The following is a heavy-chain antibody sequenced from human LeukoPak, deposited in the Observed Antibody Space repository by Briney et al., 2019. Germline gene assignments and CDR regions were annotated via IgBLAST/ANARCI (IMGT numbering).Heavy chain of an antibody. V-gene: IGHV3-30*02. CDR2: IRYDGSNK. J-gene: IGHJ4*02. CDR1: GFTFSSYG. D-gene: IGHD4-17*01. CDR3: ARARPPIYGDYGVSTRYYFDY. Sequence: PGGSLRLSCAASGFTFSSYGMYWVRQAPGKGLEWVAFIRYDGSNKEYGDSVKGRFTISRDNAKNSLYLQMNSLRAEDTAVYYCARARPPIYGDYGVSTRYYFDYWGQGTLVTVSS.